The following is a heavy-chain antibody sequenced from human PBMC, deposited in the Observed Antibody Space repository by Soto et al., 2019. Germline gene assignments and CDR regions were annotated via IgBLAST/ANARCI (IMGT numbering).Heavy chain of an antibody. CDR2: INTDGSVA. CDR1: GLTFRSYW. CDR3: AKDIEPPGLFFDY. J-gene: IGHJ4*01. Sequence: PGGSLRLSCAASGLTFRSYWMHWVRQAPGKGLVWVSRINTDGSVAMYVDSVKGRFTISRDDAKNSLYLQMNSLRAEDTAVYYCAKDIEPPGLFFDYWGQGTLVTVSS. V-gene: IGHV3-74*03. D-gene: IGHD6-13*01.